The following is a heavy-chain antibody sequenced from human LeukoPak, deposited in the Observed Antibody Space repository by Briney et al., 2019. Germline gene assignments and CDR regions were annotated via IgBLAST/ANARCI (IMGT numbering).Heavy chain of an antibody. J-gene: IGHJ4*02. V-gene: IGHV4-34*01. CDR3: ARQLGYCSGGRCYSDSRYFDY. Sequence: SETLSLTCAVYGGSFSGYYWSWIRQPPGKGLEWIGEINHSGSTNYNPSLKSRVTISVDTSKNQFSLKLSSVTAADTAVYYCARQLGYCSGGRCYSDSRYFDYWGQGTLVTVSS. CDR1: GGSFSGYY. CDR2: INHSGST. D-gene: IGHD2-15*01.